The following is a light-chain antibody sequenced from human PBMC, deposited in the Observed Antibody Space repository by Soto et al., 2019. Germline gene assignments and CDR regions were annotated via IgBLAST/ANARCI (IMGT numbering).Light chain of an antibody. CDR1: SSDFGTYNL. J-gene: IGLJ2*01. CDR2: EGR. V-gene: IGLV2-23*03. CDR3: CSYAGGSTFVV. Sequence: QSALTQPASVSGSPGQSITISCTGTSSDFGTYNLVSWYQQHPGKTPKLMIYEGRKRPSGVSNRFSGSKSGNTASLTISGLQAEDEADYYCCSYAGGSTFVVFGGGTKLTVL.